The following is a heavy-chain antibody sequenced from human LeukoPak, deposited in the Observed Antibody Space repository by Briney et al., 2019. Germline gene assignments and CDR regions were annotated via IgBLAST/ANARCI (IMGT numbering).Heavy chain of an antibody. Sequence: GGSLRLSCAASGFTVSSNYMSWVRQAPGKGPEWVANMNKDGSEKYYADSVKGRFTISRDNARNSVYLQMNSLRVEDTAVYYCARDPVEWEQLLDYWGQGTLVTVSS. D-gene: IGHD1-26*01. CDR1: GFTVSSNY. CDR3: ARDPVEWEQLLDY. V-gene: IGHV3-7*01. J-gene: IGHJ4*02. CDR2: MNKDGSEK.